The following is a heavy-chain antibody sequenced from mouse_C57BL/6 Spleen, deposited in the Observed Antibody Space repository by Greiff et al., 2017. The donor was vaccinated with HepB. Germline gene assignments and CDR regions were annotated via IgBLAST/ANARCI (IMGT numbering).Heavy chain of an antibody. CDR1: GYTFTSYG. Sequence: QVQLQQSGAELARPGASVKLSCKASGYTFTSYGISWVKQRTGQGLEWIGEIYPRSGNTYYNEKFKGKATLTADKSSSTAYMELRSLTSEDSAVYFCARPPTVVAGFAYWGQGTLVTVSA. V-gene: IGHV1-81*01. CDR2: IYPRSGNT. D-gene: IGHD1-1*01. J-gene: IGHJ3*01. CDR3: ARPPTVVAGFAY.